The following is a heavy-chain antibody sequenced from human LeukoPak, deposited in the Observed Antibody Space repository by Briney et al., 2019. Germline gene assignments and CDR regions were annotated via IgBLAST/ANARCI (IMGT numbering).Heavy chain of an antibody. CDR1: GYTFTGYY. CDR3: ARSGTRYYFDY. CDR2: MNPSGGST. D-gene: IGHD1-14*01. Sequence: ASVKVSCKASGYTFTGYYMHWVRQAPGQGLEWMGIMNPSGGSTSYAPKFQGRVTITRDTSTRTVYMELSSLRSEDTAVYYCARSGTRYYFDYWGQGTLVTVSS. J-gene: IGHJ4*02. V-gene: IGHV1-46*01.